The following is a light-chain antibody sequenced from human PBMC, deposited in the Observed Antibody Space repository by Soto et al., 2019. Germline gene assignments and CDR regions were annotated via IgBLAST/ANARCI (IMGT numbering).Light chain of an antibody. V-gene: IGKV3D-15*01. CDR3: QQYNNWPDT. Sequence: EIVMTQSPATLSVSPGGRATLSCRASQSISDTLAWYQQKPGQAPRLLMYGASSRATGIPDRFSGSGSGTDFTLAIRRLEPEDFAIYYCQQYNNWPDTFGQGTKVDIK. J-gene: IGKJ1*01. CDR1: QSISDT. CDR2: GAS.